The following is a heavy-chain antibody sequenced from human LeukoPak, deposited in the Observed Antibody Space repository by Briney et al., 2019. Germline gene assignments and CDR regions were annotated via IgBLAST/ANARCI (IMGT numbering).Heavy chain of an antibody. CDR2: ISGSTGST. CDR1: GFTLSSYA. Sequence: GGSLRLSCAASGFTLSSYAMSWARQAPGKGLEWVSTISGSTGSTYYADSVKGRFTISRDNSKNTLYLQMNSLRAEDTAVYYCAKGHNILTGYFSFDYWGQGTLVTVSS. J-gene: IGHJ4*02. CDR3: AKGHNILTGYFSFDY. D-gene: IGHD3-9*01. V-gene: IGHV3-23*01.